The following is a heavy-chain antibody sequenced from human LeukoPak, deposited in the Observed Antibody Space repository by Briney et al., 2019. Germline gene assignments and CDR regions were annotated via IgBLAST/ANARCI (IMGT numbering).Heavy chain of an antibody. CDR2: ISGSGGST. V-gene: IGHV3-23*01. CDR3: AKDRYSGYDSTSFDY. J-gene: IGHJ4*02. D-gene: IGHD5-12*01. CDR1: GFTFSSYA. Sequence: PGGSLRLSCAASGFTFSSYAMSWVRQAPGKGLEWVSAISGSGGSTYYADSVKGRFTISRDNSKNTLYLQMNSLRAEDTAVYYCAKDRYSGYDSTSFDYWGQGTLVTVSS.